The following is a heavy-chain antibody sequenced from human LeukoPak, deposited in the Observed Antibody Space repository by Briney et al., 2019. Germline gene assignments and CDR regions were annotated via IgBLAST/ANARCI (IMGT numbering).Heavy chain of an antibody. CDR2: INPNSGGT. CDR3: ARDQRDYYDSSGYYYVGAFDI. D-gene: IGHD3-22*01. J-gene: IGHJ3*02. V-gene: IGHV1-2*02. Sequence: GASVKVSCKASGYTFTGYYMHWVRQAPGQGLEWMGWINPNSGGTNYAQKFQGRVTMTRDTSISTAYMELSRLRSDDTAVYYCARDQRDYYDSSGYYYVGAFDIWGQGTMVTVSS. CDR1: GYTFTGYY.